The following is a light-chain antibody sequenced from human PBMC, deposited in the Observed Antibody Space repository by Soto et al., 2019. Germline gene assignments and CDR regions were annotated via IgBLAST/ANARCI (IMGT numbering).Light chain of an antibody. CDR3: QQYNRFSTWT. CDR2: NAS. Sequence: DIQMTQSPSTLSASVGDRVTITCRASQSISYYLAWYQKKPGKAPKVLIWNASSLQRGVPSRFSGSGSGTEFTLTSSSLQPDDFATYYCQQYNRFSTWTFGQGTKVEIK. CDR1: QSISYY. J-gene: IGKJ1*01. V-gene: IGKV1-5*01.